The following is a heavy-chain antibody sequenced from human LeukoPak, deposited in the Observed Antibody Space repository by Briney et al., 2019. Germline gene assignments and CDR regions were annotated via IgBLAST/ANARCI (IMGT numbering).Heavy chain of an antibody. CDR3: ARGNGYSSSWYPWDWFDP. D-gene: IGHD6-13*01. CDR1: GYTFTSYD. Sequence: RGASVKVSCKASGYTFTSYDINWVRQAPGQGLKWMGWMNPNSGNTGYAQKFQGRVTMTRNTSISTAYMELSSLRSEDTAVYYCARGNGYSSSWYPWDWFDPWGQGTLVTVSS. V-gene: IGHV1-8*01. J-gene: IGHJ5*02. CDR2: MNPNSGNT.